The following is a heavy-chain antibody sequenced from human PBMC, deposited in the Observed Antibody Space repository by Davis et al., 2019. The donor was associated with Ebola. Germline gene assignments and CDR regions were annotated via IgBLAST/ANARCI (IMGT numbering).Heavy chain of an antibody. CDR2: VSAPGVVT. J-gene: IGHJ4*02. V-gene: IGHV3-23*01. Sequence: GESLKISCAASGFTFSNSNMNWVRQAPGKGLEWVSVVSAPGVVTYYADSVKGRFTISRDNSKNTVHLQMNNLGDDDSAIYYCARGGYSTQGPDYWGKGTLVTVSS. CDR1: GFTFSNSN. D-gene: IGHD6-13*01. CDR3: ARGGYSTQGPDY.